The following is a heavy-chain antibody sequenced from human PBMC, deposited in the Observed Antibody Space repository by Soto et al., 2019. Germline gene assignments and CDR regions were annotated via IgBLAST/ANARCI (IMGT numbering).Heavy chain of an antibody. V-gene: IGHV3-21*01. D-gene: IGHD6-13*01. Sequence: GGSLRLSCAASGFTFSSYSMNWVRQTPGKGLVWVSSISSSGSSISYADSVKGRFTISRDNAKNTLYLQMNSLRAEDTAVYYCARCEQYYYYYYMDVWGKGTTVTVSS. CDR3: ARCEQYYYYYYMDV. J-gene: IGHJ6*03. CDR1: GFTFSSYS. CDR2: ISSSGSSI.